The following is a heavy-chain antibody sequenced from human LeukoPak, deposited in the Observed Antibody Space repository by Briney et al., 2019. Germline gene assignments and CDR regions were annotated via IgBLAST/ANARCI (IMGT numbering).Heavy chain of an antibody. CDR3: ARQFGSSWINDY. D-gene: IGHD6-13*01. V-gene: IGHV4-59*08. CDR2: IYYSGST. J-gene: IGHJ4*02. CDR1: GGSFSGYY. Sequence: SETLSLTCAVYGGSFSGYYWSWIRQPPGKGLEWIGYIYYSGSTNYNPSLKSRVTISVDTSKNQFSLKLSSVTAADTAVYYCARQFGSSWINDYWGQGTLVTVSS.